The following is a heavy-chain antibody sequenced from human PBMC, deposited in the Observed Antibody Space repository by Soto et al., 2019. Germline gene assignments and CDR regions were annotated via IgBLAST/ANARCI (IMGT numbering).Heavy chain of an antibody. Sequence: SETLSLTCTVSGGSISSYYWSWIRQPAGKGLEWIGRIYTSGSTNYNPSLKSRVTMSVDTSKNQFSLKLSSVTAADTAVYYCARVHYDILTGYYYFDYWGQGTLVTVSS. D-gene: IGHD3-9*01. CDR3: ARVHYDILTGYYYFDY. V-gene: IGHV4-4*07. CDR1: GGSISSYY. J-gene: IGHJ4*02. CDR2: IYTSGST.